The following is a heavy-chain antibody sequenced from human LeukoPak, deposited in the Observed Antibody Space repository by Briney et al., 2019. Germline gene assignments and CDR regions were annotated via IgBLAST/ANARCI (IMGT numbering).Heavy chain of an antibody. CDR2: IYYSGST. V-gene: IGHV4-39*07. J-gene: IGHJ5*02. CDR1: GGSISSSSYY. D-gene: IGHD1-26*01. Sequence: TPSETLSLTCTVSGGSISSSSYYWGWIRQPPGKGLEWIGSIYYSGSTYYNPSLKSRVTISVDTSKNQFSLKLSSVTAADTAVYYCARDGGYSGSYSEWFDPWGQGTPVTVSS. CDR3: ARDGGYSGSYSEWFDP.